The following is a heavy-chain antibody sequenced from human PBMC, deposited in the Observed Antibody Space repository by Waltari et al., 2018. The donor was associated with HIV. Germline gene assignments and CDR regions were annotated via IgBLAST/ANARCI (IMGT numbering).Heavy chain of an antibody. CDR1: GFTFRSTW. Sequence: EVQLVESGGGLVQPGGSLRLSCEVSGFTFRSTWMTWVRQAPGKGLERVANINEDGSENYYVDSVKGRFTISRDNAKKSLYLQMSSLRAEDTAIYYCTRDRGWQQFDYWGQGTLVTV. V-gene: IGHV3-7*01. CDR3: TRDRGWQQFDY. D-gene: IGHD3-10*01. J-gene: IGHJ4*02. CDR2: INEDGSEN.